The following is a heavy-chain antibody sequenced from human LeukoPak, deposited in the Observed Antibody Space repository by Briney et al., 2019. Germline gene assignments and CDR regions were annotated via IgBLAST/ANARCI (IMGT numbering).Heavy chain of an antibody. CDR2: IHHSGNT. Sequence: SETLSLTCAVYGESFSGYYWSWIRQPPGKGLEWIGEIHHSGNTNYNPSLKSRVTISVDTSKIQFSLKLSSVTAADTAVYYCARSRGWLQSHPLGYWGQGTLVTVSS. D-gene: IGHD5-24*01. V-gene: IGHV4-34*01. CDR1: GESFSGYY. J-gene: IGHJ4*02. CDR3: ARSRGWLQSHPLGY.